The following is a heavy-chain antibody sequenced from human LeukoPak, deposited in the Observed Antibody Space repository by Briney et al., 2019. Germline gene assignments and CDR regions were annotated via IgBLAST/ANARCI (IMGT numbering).Heavy chain of an antibody. V-gene: IGHV4-38-2*02. CDR3: ARLWFGELAFDI. J-gene: IGHJ3*02. D-gene: IGHD3-10*01. CDR1: GYSISSGYY. Sequence: SETLSLTCTVSGYSISSGYYWGWIRQPPGKGLEWIGSIYHSGSTYYNPSLKSRVTISVDTSKNQFSLKLSSVTAADTAVYYCARLWFGELAFDIWGQGTMVTVSS. CDR2: IYHSGST.